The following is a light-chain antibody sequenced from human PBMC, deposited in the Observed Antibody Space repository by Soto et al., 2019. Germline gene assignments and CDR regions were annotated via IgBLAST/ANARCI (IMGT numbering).Light chain of an antibody. Sequence: DSVLTQSPGTLSLSPGERATLSCRASQSVSSSYFAWYQQKPGQAPRLLIYGASSRATGIPDRFSGSGSGTDFTLTISRLEPEDFAVYYCQQYGSSPQTFGPGTKVDIK. J-gene: IGKJ3*01. CDR2: GAS. CDR1: QSVSSSY. CDR3: QQYGSSPQT. V-gene: IGKV3-20*01.